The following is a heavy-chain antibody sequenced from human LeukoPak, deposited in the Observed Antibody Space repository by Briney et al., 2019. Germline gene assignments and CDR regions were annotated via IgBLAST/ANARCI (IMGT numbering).Heavy chain of an antibody. D-gene: IGHD3-22*01. CDR2: ISAYNGNT. Sequence: ASVKVSCKASGYTFTSYGISWVRQAPGQGLEWMGWISAYNGNTNYAQKLQGRVTMTTDTSTSTAYMELRSLRSDDTAVNYCARDRGWGNYYDSSGYYLSGPSYWGQGTLVTVSS. V-gene: IGHV1-18*01. CDR1: GYTFTSYG. J-gene: IGHJ4*02. CDR3: ARDRGWGNYYDSSGYYLSGPSY.